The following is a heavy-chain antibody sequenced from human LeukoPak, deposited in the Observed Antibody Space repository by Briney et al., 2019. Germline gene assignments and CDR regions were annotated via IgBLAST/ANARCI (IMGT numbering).Heavy chain of an antibody. CDR3: ARVWFGGFDP. V-gene: IGHV3-23*01. CDR1: GFTFSSYG. J-gene: IGHJ5*02. Sequence: GGTLRLSCAASGFTFSSYGMSWVRQAPGKGLEWVSAISGSGGSTYYADSVKGRFTISRDNSKNTLYLQMNSLRAEDTAVYYCARVWFGGFDPWGQGTLVTVSS. D-gene: IGHD3-10*01. CDR2: ISGSGGST.